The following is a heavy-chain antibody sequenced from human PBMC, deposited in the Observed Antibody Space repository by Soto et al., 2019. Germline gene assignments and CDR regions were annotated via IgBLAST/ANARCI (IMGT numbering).Heavy chain of an antibody. CDR2: IYSGGST. D-gene: IGHD1-1*01. CDR1: GFTVSSNY. V-gene: IGHV3-66*01. J-gene: IGHJ4*02. Sequence: EVQLVESGGGLVQPGGSLRLSCAASGFTVSSNYMSWVRQAPGKGLEWVSVIYSGGSTYYADSVKGRFTISRNNSKNTLYLEMKRLRSEDKAVYYWAKYWKKYYFDYWGQGTLVTVSS. CDR3: AKYWKKYYFDY.